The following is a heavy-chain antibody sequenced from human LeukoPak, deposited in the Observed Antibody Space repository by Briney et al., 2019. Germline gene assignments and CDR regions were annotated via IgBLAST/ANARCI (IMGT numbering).Heavy chain of an antibody. CDR2: ISSDGSTT. V-gene: IGHV3-74*01. J-gene: IGHJ4*02. CDR1: GFTFSSYW. D-gene: IGHD3-10*01. CDR3: ARVRGSGSAASFN. Sequence: GGSLRLSCAASGFTFSSYWMHWVRQAPGKGLVWVSRISSDGSTTSYADSVKGRFTISRDNAKNTLYLQMNSLRAEDTAVYCCARVRGSGSAASFNWGQGTLVTVSS.